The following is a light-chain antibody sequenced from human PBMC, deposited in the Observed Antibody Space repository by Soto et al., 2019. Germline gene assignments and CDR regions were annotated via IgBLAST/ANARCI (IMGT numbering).Light chain of an antibody. CDR1: QSVSSY. Sequence: EIVMTQSPATLSVSPGERVTITCRASQSVSSYLNWYQQKPGQAPRLLIYGASTRATGIPARFSGSGFGTDFTLTISSLEPEDFAVYYCQQYGNSPQTFGQGTKVDIK. CDR2: GAS. J-gene: IGKJ1*01. V-gene: IGKV3-15*01. CDR3: QQYGNSPQT.